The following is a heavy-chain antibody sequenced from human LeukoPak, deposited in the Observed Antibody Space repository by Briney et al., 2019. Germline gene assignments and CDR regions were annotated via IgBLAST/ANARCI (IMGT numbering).Heavy chain of an antibody. CDR2: FDSENNKM. CDR3: ATDRVYRSSGRSWGFFDY. J-gene: IGHJ4*02. D-gene: IGHD6-19*01. Sequence: ASVTVSCTLSAYSLSDLSIHWVRGAPGEGLERMGGFDSENNKMVYSQKFRGRVTMTEDTSADTAYMELTSLRSDDTAVYCFATDRVYRSSGRSWGFFDYWGQGTLVIVSS. CDR1: AYSLSDLS. V-gene: IGHV1-24*01.